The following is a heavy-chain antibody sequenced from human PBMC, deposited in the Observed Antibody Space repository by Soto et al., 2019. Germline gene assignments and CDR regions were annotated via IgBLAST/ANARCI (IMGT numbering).Heavy chain of an antibody. J-gene: IGHJ6*02. Sequence: QVQLVQSGAELRKPGSSVKVSCKASGGTFSDYTINWVRQAPGQRLEWMGGISPIFDTANYAEKFQGRVTITADESTSTSYMEVSSLRSEDPAVYYCARNGTLTGPGDSSGMDAWGQGTMVTVSS. V-gene: IGHV1-69*01. CDR1: GGTFSDYT. CDR3: ARNGTLTGPGDSSGMDA. CDR2: ISPIFDTA. D-gene: IGHD1-1*01.